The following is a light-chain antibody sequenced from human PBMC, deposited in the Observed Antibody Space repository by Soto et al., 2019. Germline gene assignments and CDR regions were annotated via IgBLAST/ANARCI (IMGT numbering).Light chain of an antibody. CDR3: SSYTNIDTGACV. CDR1: SGDIGSYNR. CDR2: EVT. Sequence: QSVLTQPASVSGSPGQSITISCTGTSGDIGSYNRVSWYQQHPGKAPKLIIYEVTDRPSGVSNRFSGSKSGNTASLTISRLQAEDEAEYYRSSYTNIDTGACVFGTGTKGTVL. V-gene: IGLV2-14*01. J-gene: IGLJ1*01.